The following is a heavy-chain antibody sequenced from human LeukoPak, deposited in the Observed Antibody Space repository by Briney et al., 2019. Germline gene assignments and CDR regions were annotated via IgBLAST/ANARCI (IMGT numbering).Heavy chain of an antibody. J-gene: IGHJ6*02. CDR1: GFTVSSNY. CDR2: IYSGGST. Sequence: GGSLRLSCAASGFTVSSNYMSWVRQAPGKGLEWVSVIYSGGSTYYADSVKGRFTISRDNSKNTLYLQMNSLRAEDMAVYYCASLGRAYYYYGMDVWGQGTTVTVSS. V-gene: IGHV3-66*01. D-gene: IGHD2-15*01. CDR3: ASLGRAYYYYGMDV.